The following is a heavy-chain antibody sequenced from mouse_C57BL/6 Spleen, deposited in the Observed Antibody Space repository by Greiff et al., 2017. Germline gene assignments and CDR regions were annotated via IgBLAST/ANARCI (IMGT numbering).Heavy chain of an antibody. V-gene: IGHV2-2*01. Sequence: QVQLKQSGPGLVQPSQSLSITCTVSGFSLTSYGVHWVRQSPGKGLEWLGVIWSGGSTDYNAAFISRRSISKDNSKSQVFFKMNSLQADDTAIYYCARNGENDWYFDVWGTGTTVTVSS. CDR1: GFSLTSYG. CDR3: ARNGENDWYFDV. J-gene: IGHJ1*03. CDR2: IWSGGST.